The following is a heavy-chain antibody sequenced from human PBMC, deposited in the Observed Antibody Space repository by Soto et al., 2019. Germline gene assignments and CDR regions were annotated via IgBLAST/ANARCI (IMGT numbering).Heavy chain of an antibody. CDR3: ARTQPGAAGTHSDH. V-gene: IGHV2-26*01. CDR2: IFSNDEK. D-gene: IGHD6-13*01. CDR1: GFSLSNARMG. Sequence: QVTLKESGPVLVKPTETLTLTCTVSGFSLSNARMGVSWIRQPPGKALEWLAHIFSNDEKSYRTSLKSRLTISKETSKSQVVLTMTNMDPVDTATYYCARTQPGAAGTHSDHWGQGTLVTGSS. J-gene: IGHJ4*02.